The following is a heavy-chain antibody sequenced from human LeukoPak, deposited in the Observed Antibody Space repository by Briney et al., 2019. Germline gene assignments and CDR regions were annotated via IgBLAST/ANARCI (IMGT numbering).Heavy chain of an antibody. J-gene: IGHJ4*02. Sequence: SETLSLTCAVYGGSFSGYYWSWIRQPPGKGLEWIGEINHSGSTNYNPSLKSRVTISVDTSKNQFSLKLSSVTAADTAVYYCARGVYSYGYRFDYWGQGTLVTVSS. V-gene: IGHV4-34*01. CDR1: GGSFSGYY. D-gene: IGHD5-18*01. CDR2: INHSGST. CDR3: ARGVYSYGYRFDY.